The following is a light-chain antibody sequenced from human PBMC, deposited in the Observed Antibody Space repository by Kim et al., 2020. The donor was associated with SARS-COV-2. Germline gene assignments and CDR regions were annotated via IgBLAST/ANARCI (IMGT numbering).Light chain of an antibody. CDR2: TDK. Sequence: RVTLSCPGHGSNMGSNTVKWDHNHPATAPQDLMYTDKQRPAGVPDRASGSKSGTTASLVITALQSEDEAYYYCAAWDDSLSGRVFGGGTQLTVL. CDR3: AAWDDSLSGRV. V-gene: IGLV1-44*01. CDR1: GSNMGSNT. J-gene: IGLJ3*02.